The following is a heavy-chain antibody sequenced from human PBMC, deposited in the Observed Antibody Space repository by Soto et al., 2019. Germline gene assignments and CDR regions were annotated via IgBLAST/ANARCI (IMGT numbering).Heavy chain of an antibody. CDR3: ARVDYGDERDY. CDR1: GGSFSGYY. CDR2: INHSGST. J-gene: IGHJ4*02. Sequence: SETLSLTCAVYGGSFSGYYWSWIRQPPGKGLEWIGEINHSGSTNYNPSLKSRVTISVDTSKNQFSLKLSSVTAADTAVYYCARVDYGDERDYWDQGTLVTVSS. V-gene: IGHV4-34*01. D-gene: IGHD4-17*01.